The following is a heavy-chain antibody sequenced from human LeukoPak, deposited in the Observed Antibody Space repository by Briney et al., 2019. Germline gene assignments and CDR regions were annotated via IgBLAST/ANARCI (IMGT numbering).Heavy chain of an antibody. CDR2: ISSSGSYI. D-gene: IGHD3-22*01. CDR3: ARDLPRTYYYDSSGYYFRPFGF. V-gene: IGHV3-21*01. J-gene: IGHJ4*02. Sequence: GGSLRLSCAASGFSFSIYSMHWVCLAPGKGLEWVSSISSSGSYIYYADSVKGRFTISRDNAKKSLYLEMNSLRTEDTAVYYCARDLPRTYYYDSSGYYFRPFGFWGRGILVTVSS. CDR1: GFSFSIYS.